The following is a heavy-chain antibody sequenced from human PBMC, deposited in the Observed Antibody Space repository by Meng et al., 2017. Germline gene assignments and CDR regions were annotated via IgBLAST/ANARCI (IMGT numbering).Heavy chain of an antibody. CDR2: IYYSGST. V-gene: IGHV4-30-4*01. CDR1: GGSISSGHYY. Sequence: QVQLQESGPGLVKPSQTLSLTCTVSGGSISSGHYYWSWIRQPPGKGLEWIGYIYYSGSTHYNPSLKSRVIISIDTSKNQFSLKLSSVTAADTAVYYCARRGADYGAFDPWGQGTLVTVSS. D-gene: IGHD4/OR15-4a*01. CDR3: ARRGADYGAFDP. J-gene: IGHJ5*02.